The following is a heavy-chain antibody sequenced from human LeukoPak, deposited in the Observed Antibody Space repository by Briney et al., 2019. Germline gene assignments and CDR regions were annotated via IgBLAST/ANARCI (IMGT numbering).Heavy chain of an antibody. J-gene: IGHJ4*02. CDR2: IKQDGSEK. V-gene: IGHV3-7*01. CDR1: GFTFSNSA. Sequence: GGSLRLSCAASGFTFSNSAMSWVRQAPGKGLEWVANIKQDGSEKYYVDSVKGRFTISRDNAKNSLYLQMNSLRAEDTAVYYCARALPGSYLFDYWGQGTLVTVSS. CDR3: ARALPGSYLFDY. D-gene: IGHD1-26*01.